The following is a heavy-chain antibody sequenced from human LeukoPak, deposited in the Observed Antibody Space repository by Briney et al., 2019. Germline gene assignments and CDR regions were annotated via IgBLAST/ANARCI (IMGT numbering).Heavy chain of an antibody. D-gene: IGHD3-10*01. CDR2: INHSGST. CDR3: ARAVYYGSGSYYNFRY. V-gene: IGHV4-34*01. Sequence: SETLSLTCAVYGGSFSGYYWSWIRQPPWKGLEWIGEINHSGSTNYNPSLKSRVTISVDTSKNQFSLKLSSVTAADTAVYYCARAVYYGSGSYYNFRYWGQGTLVTVSS. CDR1: GGSFSGYY. J-gene: IGHJ4*02.